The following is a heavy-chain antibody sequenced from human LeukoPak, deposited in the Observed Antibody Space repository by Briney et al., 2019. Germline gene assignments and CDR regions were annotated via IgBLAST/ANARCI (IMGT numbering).Heavy chain of an antibody. V-gene: IGHV1-2*02. CDR2: INPNSGGT. CDR1: GYTFTGYY. CDR3: ARDPNSSLSVWYFDY. D-gene: IGHD6-13*01. Sequence: ASVKVSCKASGYTFTGYYMHWVRQAPGQGLEWMGWINPNSGGTNYAQKFQGRVTMTRDTSISTAYMELSRLRSDDTAVYYSARDPNSSLSVWYFDYWGQGTLVTVSS. J-gene: IGHJ4*02.